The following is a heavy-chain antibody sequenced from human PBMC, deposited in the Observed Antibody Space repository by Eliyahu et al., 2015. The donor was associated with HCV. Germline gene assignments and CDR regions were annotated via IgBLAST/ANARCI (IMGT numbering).Heavy chain of an antibody. J-gene: IGHJ6*02. CDR3: ARSDGKYSSGWFTYYYYGLDV. CDR2: INHSGST. CDR1: GGSFSGYY. Sequence: QVHLQQWGAGLLKPSETLSLICAVYGGSFSGYYWTWIRQPPGKGLEWIGEINHSGSTNYNPSLKSRVTMSVDTSKNQFSLNLSSVSAADTAVYYCARSDGKYSSGWFTYYYYGLDVWGQGTTVTVPS. V-gene: IGHV4-34*01. D-gene: IGHD6-19*01.